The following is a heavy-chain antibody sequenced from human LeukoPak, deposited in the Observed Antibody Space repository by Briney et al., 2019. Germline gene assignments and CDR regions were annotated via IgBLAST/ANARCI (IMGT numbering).Heavy chain of an antibody. CDR1: GFTFSSYS. Sequence: GVPLRLSCAASGFTFSSYSMIWVRQAPGKGLEWVSSISSSSSYIYYADSVKGRFTISRDNAKNSLYLQMNSLRAEDTAVYYCARAQHTRYSYGYSFDYWGQGTLVTVSS. V-gene: IGHV3-21*01. CDR2: ISSSSSYI. D-gene: IGHD5-18*01. J-gene: IGHJ4*02. CDR3: ARAQHTRYSYGYSFDY.